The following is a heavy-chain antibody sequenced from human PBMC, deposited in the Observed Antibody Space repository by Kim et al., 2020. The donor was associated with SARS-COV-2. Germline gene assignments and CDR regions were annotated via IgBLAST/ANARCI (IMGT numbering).Heavy chain of an antibody. Sequence: SETLSLTCTVYGGSVSSGGYYWSWIRQHPGKGLEWIGYIYYSGSTNYNPSLKSRVTISVDTSKSHFSLNLSSVTAADTAVYYCARDRDLSYWGQGTLVTVPS. CDR1: GGSVSSGGYY. V-gene: IGHV4-31*03. CDR3: ARDRDLSY. CDR2: IYYSGST. D-gene: IGHD3-3*01. J-gene: IGHJ4*02.